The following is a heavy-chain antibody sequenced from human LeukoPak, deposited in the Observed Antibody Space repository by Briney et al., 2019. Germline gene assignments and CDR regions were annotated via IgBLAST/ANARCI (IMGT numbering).Heavy chain of an antibody. CDR2: ITISGTTK. D-gene: IGHD3-10*01. Sequence: GGSLRLSCAASGFTFSNFAMTWVRHAPGKGLEWVPAITISGTTKYYADSVNGPLTISRDNSKNTLYLQMNSLRAEDTAVYYCTMPVLRGGIVSCDSWGQGTLVTVSS. CDR3: TMPVLRGGIVSCDS. CDR1: GFTFSNFA. V-gene: IGHV3-23*01. J-gene: IGHJ4*02.